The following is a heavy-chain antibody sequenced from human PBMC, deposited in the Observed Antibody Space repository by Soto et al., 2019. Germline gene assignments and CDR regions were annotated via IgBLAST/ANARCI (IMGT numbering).Heavy chain of an antibody. J-gene: IGHJ4*02. CDR1: GYTFTSFH. CDR2: TRGYDGNT. Sequence: ASVKVSCKASGYTFTSFHITWVRQAPGQGLEWMGWTRGYDGNTNYAQKFEGRVTMTTDPSTSTAYMELSSLRSEDTAVYYCASGRADYFYYWGQGTLVTVSS. V-gene: IGHV1-18*01. CDR3: ASGRADYFYY.